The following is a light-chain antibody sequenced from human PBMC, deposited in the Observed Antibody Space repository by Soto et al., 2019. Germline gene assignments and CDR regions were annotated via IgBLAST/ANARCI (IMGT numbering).Light chain of an antibody. Sequence: DIVWTQSPGTLSLSPGEGATLSCRASQSVSSSHLAWYQQKPRQAPRLVIYGASSRATGIPDRFSGSGSGTDFTLTISRLESEDFAVYYCQQYGGSPLYTFGQGTTLEIK. CDR1: QSVSSSH. J-gene: IGKJ2*01. CDR3: QQYGGSPLYT. CDR2: GAS. V-gene: IGKV3-20*01.